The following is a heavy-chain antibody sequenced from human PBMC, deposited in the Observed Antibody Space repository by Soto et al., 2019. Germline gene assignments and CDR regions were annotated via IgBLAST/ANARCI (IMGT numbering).Heavy chain of an antibody. D-gene: IGHD3-10*01. Sequence: ASVKVSCKASGYTFTGYYMHWVRQAPGQGLEWMGWMNPNSGDTGYAQKFQGRVTMTRNTSISTAYMELSRLRSEDTAVYYCARGSGWNYWGQGTLVTVSS. CDR3: ARGSGWNY. V-gene: IGHV1-8*02. CDR2: MNPNSGDT. CDR1: GYTFTGYY. J-gene: IGHJ4*02.